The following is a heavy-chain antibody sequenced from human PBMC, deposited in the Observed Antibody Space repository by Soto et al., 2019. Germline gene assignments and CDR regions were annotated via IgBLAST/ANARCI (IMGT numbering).Heavy chain of an antibody. J-gene: IGHJ5*02. CDR3: AKGDNLGPKTGYAFDP. CDR1: GDSVSSNTAS. D-gene: IGHD5-12*01. CDR2: TYFRSKWYN. Sequence: SQTLSLTCAISGDSVSSNTASWNWIRQSPSRGLELLGRTYFRSKWYNDYAVSVKSRIIINPDTSNNQFSLQLNSVTPEDTTVYFCAKGDNLGPKTGYAFDPWGQGIMVTVSS. V-gene: IGHV6-1*01.